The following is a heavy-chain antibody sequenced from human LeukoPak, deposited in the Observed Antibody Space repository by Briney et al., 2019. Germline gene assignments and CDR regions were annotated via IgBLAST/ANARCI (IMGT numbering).Heavy chain of an antibody. J-gene: IGHJ5*02. CDR2: ISYSGGT. V-gene: IGHV4-61*01. D-gene: IGHD3-16*01. CDR3: ARRRAAESSYAQNNWIDP. Sequence: SETLSLTCTVSGGSISSGNYYWTWIRQHPGKGLEWIGHISYSGGTNYNPSLKSRVTISVDTSKNQFSLKLNSVTAADTALYYCARRRAAESSYAQNNWIDPWGQGTLVTVSS. CDR1: GGSISSGNYY.